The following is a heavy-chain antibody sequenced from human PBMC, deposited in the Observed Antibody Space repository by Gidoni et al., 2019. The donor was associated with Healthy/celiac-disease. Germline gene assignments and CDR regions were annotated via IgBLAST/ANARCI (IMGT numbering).Heavy chain of an antibody. CDR2: ISSSSSYI. Sequence: EVQLVESGGGLAKPGGSLRLSRAASGFHFSSYGMNWVRQAPGKGLECVSSISSSSSYIYYADSVKGRFPISRDNAKNSLYLQMNSLRAEDTAVYYCAREASEGGWAQGFDLWGRGTLVTVSS. CDR3: AREASEGGWAQGFDL. J-gene: IGHJ2*01. V-gene: IGHV3-21*01. D-gene: IGHD1-26*01. CDR1: GFHFSSYG.